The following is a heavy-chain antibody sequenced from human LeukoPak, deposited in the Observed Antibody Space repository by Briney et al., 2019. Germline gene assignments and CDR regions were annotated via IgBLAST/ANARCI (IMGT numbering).Heavy chain of an antibody. Sequence: ASVKVSCKASGYTFTGYYMHWVRQAPGQGLEWMGWINPNSGGTNYAQKFQGRVTMTRDTSISTAYMELSRLSSDDTAVYYCARDGYSSGWYYFDYWGQGTLVTVSS. CDR2: INPNSGGT. V-gene: IGHV1-2*02. CDR1: GYTFTGYY. CDR3: ARDGYSSGWYYFDY. J-gene: IGHJ4*02. D-gene: IGHD6-19*01.